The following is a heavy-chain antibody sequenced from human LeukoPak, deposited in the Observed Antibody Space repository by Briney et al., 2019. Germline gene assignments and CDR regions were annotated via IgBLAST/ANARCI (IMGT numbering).Heavy chain of an antibody. J-gene: IGHJ4*02. CDR1: GGSFSGYY. CDR3: ARGSVVVVAATVFDY. V-gene: IGHV4-34*01. D-gene: IGHD2-15*01. CDR2: INHSGST. Sequence: SETLSLTCAVSGGSFSGYYWSWIRQPPGKGLEWIGEINHSGSTNYNPSLKSRVTISVDTSKNQFSLKLSSVTAADTAAYYCARGSVVVVAATVFDYWGQGTLVTVSS.